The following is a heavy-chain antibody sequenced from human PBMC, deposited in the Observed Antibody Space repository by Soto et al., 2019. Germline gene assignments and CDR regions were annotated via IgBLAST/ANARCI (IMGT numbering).Heavy chain of an antibody. D-gene: IGHD5-18*01. CDR1: GGSISRYY. CDR2: IYYDGTT. J-gene: IGHJ4*02. CDR3: ARAGYSYGFGYYYDY. Sequence: QVKLQESGPGLVKPSETLSLTCTVSGGSISRYYWSWIRQPPGKGLEWTGYIYYDGTTNYSPSLKSRVTMSVYTSKNKFSLRLSSVTAADTAVYYCARAGYSYGFGYYYDYWGQGTLVTVSS. V-gene: IGHV4-59*01.